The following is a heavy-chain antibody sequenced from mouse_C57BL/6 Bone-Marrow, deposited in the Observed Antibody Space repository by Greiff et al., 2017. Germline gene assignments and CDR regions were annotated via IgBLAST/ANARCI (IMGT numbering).Heavy chain of an antibody. CDR1: GFTFSSYA. V-gene: IGHV5-9-1*02. Sequence: EVMLVESGEGLVTPGGSLKLSCAASGFTFSSYAMSWVRQTPEKRLEWVAYISSGGDYIYYADPVTGRFTISRDNARNTLYLQMSSLKSEETAMYYCTKSRISAMDYWGQGTSVTVSS. CDR3: TKSRISAMDY. CDR2: ISSGGDYI. J-gene: IGHJ4*01. D-gene: IGHD6-2*01.